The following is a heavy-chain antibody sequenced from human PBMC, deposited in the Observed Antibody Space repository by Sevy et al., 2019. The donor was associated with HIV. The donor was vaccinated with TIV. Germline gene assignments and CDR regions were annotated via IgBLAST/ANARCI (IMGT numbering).Heavy chain of an antibody. Sequence: ASVKVSCKASGGTFSSYAISWVRQAPGQGLEWMGGIIPIFGTANYAQKFQGRVTITADKSTITAYMELGSLRSEDTAVYYCASGHSSGWYYFDYWGQGTLVTVSS. D-gene: IGHD6-19*01. V-gene: IGHV1-69*06. CDR1: GGTFSSYA. CDR3: ASGHSSGWYYFDY. CDR2: IIPIFGTA. J-gene: IGHJ4*02.